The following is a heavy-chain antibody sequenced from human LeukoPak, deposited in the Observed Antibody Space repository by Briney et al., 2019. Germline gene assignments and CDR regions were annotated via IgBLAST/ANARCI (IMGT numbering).Heavy chain of an antibody. D-gene: IGHD3-10*01. CDR1: GGSISSSSYY. V-gene: IGHV4-39*01. Sequence: SETLSLTCTVSGGSISSSSYYWGWIRQPPGKGLEWIGSIYYSGSTYYNPSLKSRVTISVDTSKNQFSLKLSSVTAADTAVYYCARSEFLWFGELSSPFDYWGQGTLVTVSS. CDR2: IYYSGST. CDR3: ARSEFLWFGELSSPFDY. J-gene: IGHJ4*02.